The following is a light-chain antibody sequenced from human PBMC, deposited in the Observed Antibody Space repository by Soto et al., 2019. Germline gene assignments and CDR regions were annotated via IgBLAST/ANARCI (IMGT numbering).Light chain of an antibody. CDR2: DVT. CDR1: SSDVGGYNY. J-gene: IGLJ3*02. Sequence: ALTQPASVSGSPGQSITISCTGTSSDVGGYNYVSWYQHHPGKAPKLMIYDVTNRPSGVSNRFSGSKSGNTASLTISGLQAEDEADYYCTSYTTSSPDLVFGGGTKLTVL. V-gene: IGLV2-14*03. CDR3: TSYTTSSPDLV.